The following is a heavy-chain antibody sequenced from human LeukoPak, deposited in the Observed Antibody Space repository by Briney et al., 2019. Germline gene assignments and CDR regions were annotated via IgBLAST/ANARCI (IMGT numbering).Heavy chain of an antibody. Sequence: PGGSLRLSCTAPGFPFGDYALNWVRQAPGKGLEWVGFIRSKAYGATTEYAASVKGRFTISRDDSKSIAYLQMDSLKTEDTAVYYCTRSIAVVGTLGYWGQGTLVTVSS. D-gene: IGHD6-19*01. J-gene: IGHJ4*02. CDR1: GFPFGDYA. CDR3: TRSIAVVGTLGY. CDR2: IRSKAYGATT. V-gene: IGHV3-49*04.